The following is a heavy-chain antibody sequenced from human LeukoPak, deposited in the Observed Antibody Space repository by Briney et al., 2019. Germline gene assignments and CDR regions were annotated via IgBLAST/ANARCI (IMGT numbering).Heavy chain of an antibody. CDR2: INPDGSDT. V-gene: IGHV3-74*01. CDR3: AKDLDGYFDY. CDR1: GFPFSFYW. J-gene: IGHJ4*02. Sequence: GGSLRLSCVASGFPFSFYWIHWVRQAPGKGLVWVSRINPDGSDTSYADSVKGRFTISRDNSKNTLYLQMNSLRAEDTAVYYCAKDLDGYFDYWGQGTLVTVSS.